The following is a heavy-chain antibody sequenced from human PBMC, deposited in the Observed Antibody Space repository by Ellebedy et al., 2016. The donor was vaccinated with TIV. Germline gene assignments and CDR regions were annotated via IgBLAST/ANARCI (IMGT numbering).Heavy chain of an antibody. CDR3: AKCGSGSYYAPPDY. J-gene: IGHJ4*02. CDR2: ISGSGLST. Sequence: GESLKISCAASGFKFRDFAFGWVRQASGKGLQWVSGISGSGLSTFYADSVKGRFTISRDNSNNTVHLHLNSLRAEDTALYFCAKCGSGSYYAPPDYWGRGTLVTVSS. V-gene: IGHV3-23*01. CDR1: GFKFRDFA. D-gene: IGHD3-10*01.